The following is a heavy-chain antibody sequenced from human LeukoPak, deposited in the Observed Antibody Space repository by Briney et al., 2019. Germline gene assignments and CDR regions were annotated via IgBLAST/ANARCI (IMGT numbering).Heavy chain of an antibody. CDR1: GYTLTELS. V-gene: IGHV1-24*01. Sequence: GASVKVSCKVSGYTLTELSMHWVRQAPGKGLEWMGGFGPEDGETIYAQKFQGRVTMTEDTSTDTAYMELSSLRSEDTAVYYCATMGSYYDYVWGSYRRIYYFDYWGQGTLVTVSS. J-gene: IGHJ4*02. CDR2: FGPEDGET. D-gene: IGHD3-16*02. CDR3: ATMGSYYDYVWGSYRRIYYFDY.